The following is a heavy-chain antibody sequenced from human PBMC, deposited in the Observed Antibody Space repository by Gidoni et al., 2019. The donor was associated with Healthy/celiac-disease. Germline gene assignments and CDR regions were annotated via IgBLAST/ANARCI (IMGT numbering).Heavy chain of an antibody. V-gene: IGHV2-5*02. CDR1: GFSLSTSGVG. CDR2: IYWDDDK. J-gene: IGHJ5*02. CDR3: ALLKSRIYDILTVGFDP. Sequence: QITLKESGPTQVTHTQTLTLTCTFSGFSLSTSGVGVGWIRQPPGKALEWLSLIYWDDDKRYSPSLKSRLTITQDTSNSQVVLTMTNMDPVDTASYYCALLKSRIYDILTVGFDPWGQGTLVTVSS. D-gene: IGHD3-9*01.